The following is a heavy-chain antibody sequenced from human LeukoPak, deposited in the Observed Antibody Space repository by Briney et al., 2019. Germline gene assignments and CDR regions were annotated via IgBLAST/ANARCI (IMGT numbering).Heavy chain of an antibody. D-gene: IGHD3-10*01. J-gene: IGHJ4*02. CDR1: GGTFSSYA. CDR3: AKVAKYYYGSETYYFFEH. CDR2: IIPIFGTA. Sequence: ASVKVSCKASGGTFSSYAISWVRQAPGQGLEWMGGIIPIFGTANYAQKFQGRVTITADESTSTAYMELSSLRVEDTAVCYCAKVAKYYYGSETYYFFEHWGQGTPVTASS. V-gene: IGHV1-69*01.